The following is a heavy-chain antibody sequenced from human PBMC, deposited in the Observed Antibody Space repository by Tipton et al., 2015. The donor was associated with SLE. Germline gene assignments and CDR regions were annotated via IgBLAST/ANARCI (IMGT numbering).Heavy chain of an antibody. Sequence: SLRLSCAASGFTFSPSAMHWVRQAPGKGLEWVAVIWYDGSNKFYADSGKGRFTISRDNSKNTVYLQMNSLRGEDTALYYCVLRPDNEGVGRGYWGQGILVTVSS. V-gene: IGHV3-33*03. CDR3: VLRPDNEGVGRGY. D-gene: IGHD1-26*01. CDR1: GFTFSPSA. J-gene: IGHJ4*02. CDR2: IWYDGSNK.